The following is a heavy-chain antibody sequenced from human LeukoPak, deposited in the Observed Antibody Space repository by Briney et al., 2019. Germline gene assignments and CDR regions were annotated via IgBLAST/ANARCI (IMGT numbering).Heavy chain of an antibody. Sequence: PGGSLRLSCAASGFTFSSYAMSWVRQAPGKGLEWVSAISGSGGSTYYADSVKGRFTISRDNSKNTLYLQMNSLRAEGTAVYYCAKVRRNYDILTGYYDFDYWGQGTLVTVSS. CDR1: GFTFSSYA. D-gene: IGHD3-9*01. V-gene: IGHV3-23*01. CDR2: ISGSGGST. CDR3: AKVRRNYDILTGYYDFDY. J-gene: IGHJ4*02.